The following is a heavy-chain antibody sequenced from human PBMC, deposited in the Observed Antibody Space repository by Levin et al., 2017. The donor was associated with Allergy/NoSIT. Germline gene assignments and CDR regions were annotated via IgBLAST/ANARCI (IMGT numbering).Heavy chain of an antibody. CDR1: GYTFTSYA. V-gene: IGHV7-4-1*02. J-gene: IGHJ6*02. CDR2: INTNTGNP. Sequence: ASVKVSCKASGYTFTSYAMNWVRQAPGQGLEWMGWINTNTGNPTYAQGFTGRFVFSLDTSVSTAYLQISSLKAEDTAVYYCARDEAIYCSGGSCYSGYYGMDVWGQGTTVTVSS. CDR3: ARDEAIYCSGGSCYSGYYGMDV. D-gene: IGHD2-15*01.